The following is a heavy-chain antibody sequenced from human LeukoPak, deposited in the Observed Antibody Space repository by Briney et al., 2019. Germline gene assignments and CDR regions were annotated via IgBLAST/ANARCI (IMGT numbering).Heavy chain of an antibody. CDR1: GYTFTSYD. V-gene: IGHV1-69*04. CDR3: ARDYGGSYLRNDY. J-gene: IGHJ4*02. D-gene: IGHD1-26*01. Sequence: SVKVSCKASGYTFTSYDINWVRQATGQGLEWMGRIIPILGIANYAQKFQGRVTITADKSTSTAYMELSSLRSEDTAVYYCARDYGGSYLRNDYWGQGTLVTVSS. CDR2: IIPILGIA.